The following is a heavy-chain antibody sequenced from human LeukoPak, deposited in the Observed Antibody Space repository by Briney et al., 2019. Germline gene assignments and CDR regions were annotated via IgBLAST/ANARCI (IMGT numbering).Heavy chain of an antibody. Sequence: GSLRLSCAASGFTFSLYGMHWVRQAPANGLEWVALISNDGSKTYYADSVKGRFTISRDNSKNTVYLQVSSLRADDTAVYYCAKDSRGANFFGDFDYWGQGTLVTVSS. CDR2: ISNDGSKT. V-gene: IGHV3-33*06. CDR1: GFTFSLYG. J-gene: IGHJ4*02. D-gene: IGHD3-10*01. CDR3: AKDSRGANFFGDFDY.